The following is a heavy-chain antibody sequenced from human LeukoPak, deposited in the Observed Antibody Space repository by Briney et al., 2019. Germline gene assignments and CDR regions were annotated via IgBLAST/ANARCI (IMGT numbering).Heavy chain of an antibody. Sequence: SETLSLNCSVSGGSVSAYYWSWVRQSAGKGLEWIGRIYSSESTNYSPSLKSRVTMSIDTSKKHFSMRLTSVTAADTAVYFCARGPTSAEVGNWYFDLWGRGTLVVVSS. CDR3: ARGPTSAEVGNWYFDL. CDR2: IYSSEST. D-gene: IGHD1-14*01. CDR1: GGSVSAYY. J-gene: IGHJ2*01. V-gene: IGHV4-4*07.